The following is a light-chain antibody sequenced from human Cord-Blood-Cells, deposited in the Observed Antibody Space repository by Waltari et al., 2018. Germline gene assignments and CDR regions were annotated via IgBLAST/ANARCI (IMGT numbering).Light chain of an antibody. V-gene: IGLV2-23*01. CDR2: EGS. J-gene: IGLJ3*02. CDR1: SRAVGSYNL. Sequence: QSALTQPASVSGSPGQSITISCTGTSRAVGSYNLVSWYQQHPGKAPKLLIYEGSKRPSGVSKRFSGSKSGNTASLTISGLQAEDEADYYCCSYAGSSTWVFGGGTKLTVL. CDR3: CSYAGSSTWV.